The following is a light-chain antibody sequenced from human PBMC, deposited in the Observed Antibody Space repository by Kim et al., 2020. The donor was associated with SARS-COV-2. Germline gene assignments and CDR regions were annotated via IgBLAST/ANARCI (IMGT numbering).Light chain of an antibody. CDR1: QRGSSH. J-gene: IGKJ2*01. CDR3: QQYNNWPYT. V-gene: IGKV3-15*01. CDR2: VAS. Sequence: ATPGESPPLHCRASQRGSSHLAWYQQKCGQAPRLLIYVASTRATGSPARFSGSGSGTEFTLTISSLQSEDFAVYYCQQYNNWPYTFGQGTKLDI.